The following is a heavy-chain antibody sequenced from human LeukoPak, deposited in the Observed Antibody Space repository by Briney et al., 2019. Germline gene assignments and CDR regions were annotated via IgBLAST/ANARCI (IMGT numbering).Heavy chain of an antibody. D-gene: IGHD4-23*01. CDR1: GFTFTNYW. CDR2: INQDGNER. V-gene: IGHV3-7*01. Sequence: GGSLRLSCAASGFTFTNYWMTWVRQTPGKGLEWVASINQDGNERYSLDSVKGRFTISRDNAKNSLYLQMNSLGVDDTAFYYCASRNYGGHPIPLDYWGQGILVTVSS. J-gene: IGHJ4*02. CDR3: ASRNYGGHPIPLDY.